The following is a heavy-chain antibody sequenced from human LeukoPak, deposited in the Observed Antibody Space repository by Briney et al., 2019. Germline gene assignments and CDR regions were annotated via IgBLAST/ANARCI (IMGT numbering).Heavy chain of an antibody. D-gene: IGHD6-13*01. CDR1: GGSFSGYY. V-gene: IGHV4-34*01. CDR2: INHSGST. J-gene: IGHJ4*02. Sequence: SETLSLTCAVYGGSFSGYYWSWIRQPPGKGLEWIGEINHSGSTNYNPSLKSRVTISVDTSKNQFSLKLSSVTAADTAVHYCARNRGYSSRVDYWGQGTLVTVSS. CDR3: ARNRGYSSRVDY.